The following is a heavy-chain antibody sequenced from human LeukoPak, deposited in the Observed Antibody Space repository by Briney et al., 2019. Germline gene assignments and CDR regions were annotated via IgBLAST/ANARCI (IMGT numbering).Heavy chain of an antibody. V-gene: IGHV3-23*01. CDR2: ISNNGGYT. CDR3: AKQLGYCSDGSCYFLY. Sequence: GGSLRLSCAASGFTFSSSAMSWVRQAPGKRLEWVSAISNNGGYTYYADSVQGRFTISRDNSKSTLCLQVNSLRAEDTAVYYCAKQLGYCSDGSCYFLYWGQGTLVTVSS. D-gene: IGHD2-15*01. CDR1: GFTFSSSA. J-gene: IGHJ4*02.